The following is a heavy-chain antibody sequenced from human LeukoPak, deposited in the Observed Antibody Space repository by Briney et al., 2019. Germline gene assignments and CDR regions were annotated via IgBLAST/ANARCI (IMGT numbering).Heavy chain of an antibody. CDR3: TRTGNGDYYFDY. Sequence: GGSLRFSCTASGFTFGDYAMSWVRQAPGKGLKWVGFIRSKAYVGTTEYAASVKGRFTISRDDSKSIAYLQMNSLKTEDTAVYYCTRTGNGDYYFDYWGQGTLVTVSS. J-gene: IGHJ4*02. CDR1: GFTFGDYA. D-gene: IGHD4-17*01. CDR2: IRSKAYVGTT. V-gene: IGHV3-49*04.